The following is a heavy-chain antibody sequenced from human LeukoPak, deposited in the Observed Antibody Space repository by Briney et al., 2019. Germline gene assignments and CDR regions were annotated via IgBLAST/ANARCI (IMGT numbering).Heavy chain of an antibody. CDR1: GFTIDDYG. CDR3: ARGDSSGYYTTGYYFDY. CDR2: INWNGGST. V-gene: IGHV3-20*04. J-gene: IGHJ4*02. Sequence: GGSLRLSCAASGFTIDDYGMSWVRQAPGKGLEWVSGINWNGGSTGYADSVKGRFTISRDNAKNSLYLQMNSLRAEDTALYYCARGDSSGYYTTGYYFDYWGQGTLVTVSS. D-gene: IGHD3-22*01.